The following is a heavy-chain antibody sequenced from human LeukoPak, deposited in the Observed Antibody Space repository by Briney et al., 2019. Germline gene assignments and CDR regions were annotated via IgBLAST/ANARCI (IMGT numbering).Heavy chain of an antibody. D-gene: IGHD1-1*01. Sequence: PGGSLRLSCAASGFTFSSYSMNWVRQAPGKGLEWVSYISSSSSTIYYADSVKGRFTISRDNAKNSLYLQMNSLRAEDTAVYYCARDANENYHYYYYGMDVWGQGTTVTVSS. J-gene: IGHJ6*02. CDR3: ARDANENYHYYYYGMDV. CDR2: ISSSSSTI. V-gene: IGHV3-48*04. CDR1: GFTFSSYS.